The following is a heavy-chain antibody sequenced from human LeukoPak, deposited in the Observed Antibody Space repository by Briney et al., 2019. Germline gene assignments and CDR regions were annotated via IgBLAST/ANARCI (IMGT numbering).Heavy chain of an antibody. CDR3: ATYSTSPRRAFDY. CDR2: ISNSHTDI. CDR1: GFTFSDYY. D-gene: IGHD4-11*01. Sequence: PGGSLRLSCAASGFTFSDYYMSWIRQAPGKGLEWVSYISNSHTDIYYADSVKGRFTISRDNAKNSLFLQMNSLRAEDSAVYYCATYSTSPRRAFDYWGQGTLVTVSS. J-gene: IGHJ4*02. V-gene: IGHV3-11*01.